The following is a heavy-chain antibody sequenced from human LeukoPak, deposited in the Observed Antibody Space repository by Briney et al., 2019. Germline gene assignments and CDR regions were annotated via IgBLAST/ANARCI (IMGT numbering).Heavy chain of an antibody. CDR1: GFTFSSYW. Sequence: GGSLRLSCAASGFTFSSYWMSWVRQAPGKGLEWVAVIWYDGSNKYYADSVKGRFTISRDNSKNTLYLQMNSLRAEDTAVYCCARDPLLYSSSWFFDYWGQGTLVTVSS. J-gene: IGHJ4*02. V-gene: IGHV3-33*08. CDR2: IWYDGSNK. CDR3: ARDPLLYSSSWFFDY. D-gene: IGHD6-13*01.